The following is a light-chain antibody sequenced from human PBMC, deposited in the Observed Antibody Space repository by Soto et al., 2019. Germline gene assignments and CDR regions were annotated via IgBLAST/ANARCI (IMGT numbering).Light chain of an antibody. CDR2: GAS. Sequence: EIVLTQSPATLSLSPGERATLSCRASQSVSSYLAWYQQKPGQAPRLLIYGASTRATGIPVRFSGSGSGTEFTLTITSLQFEDFAVYYCQEYNDWRPITFGGGTKVDIK. CDR3: QEYNDWRPIT. CDR1: QSVSSY. J-gene: IGKJ4*01. V-gene: IGKV3-15*01.